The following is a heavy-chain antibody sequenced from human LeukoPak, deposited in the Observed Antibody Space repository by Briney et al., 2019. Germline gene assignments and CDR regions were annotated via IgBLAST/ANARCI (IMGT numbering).Heavy chain of an antibody. D-gene: IGHD3-3*01. CDR2: ISGSGGST. Sequence: GGSLRLSCAASGFTFSSYAMSWVRQAPGKGLEWVSAISGSGGSTYYADSVKGRFTISRDNAKNSVYLQMNSLRAEDTAVYYCARAGGYDFWSGSFDAFDIWGQGTMVTVSS. CDR3: ARAGGYDFWSGSFDAFDI. J-gene: IGHJ3*02. V-gene: IGHV3-23*01. CDR1: GFTFSSYA.